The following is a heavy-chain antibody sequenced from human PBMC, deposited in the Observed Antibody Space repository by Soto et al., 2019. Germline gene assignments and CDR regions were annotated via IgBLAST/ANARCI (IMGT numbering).Heavy chain of an antibody. J-gene: IGHJ4*02. D-gene: IGHD1-26*01. CDR3: TRDRPGWEPTIGPSFDY. CDR2: ISYTGST. Sequence: SETLSLTCTVSGDSISSSYWSWIRQPPGKGLEWIGYISYTGSTTHKPSLKSRLTMSVDTSKNQFSLKLSSVTAADTAVYYCTRDRPGWEPTIGPSFDYWGQGILVT. V-gene: IGHV4-59*01. CDR1: GDSISSSY.